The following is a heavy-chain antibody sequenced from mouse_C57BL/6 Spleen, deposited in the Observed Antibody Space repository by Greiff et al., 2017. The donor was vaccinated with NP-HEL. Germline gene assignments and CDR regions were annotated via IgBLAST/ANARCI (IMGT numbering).Heavy chain of an antibody. CDR2: IYPGDGDT. V-gene: IGHV1-82*01. D-gene: IGHD1-1*01. CDR1: GYAFSSSW. CDR3: ARDGDYGSSFYAMDY. J-gene: IGHJ4*01. Sequence: QVQLKQSGPELVKPGASVKISCKASGYAFSSSWMNWVKQRPGKGLEWIGRIYPGDGDTNYNGKFKGKATLTADKSSSTAYMQLSSLTSEDSAVYFCARDGDYGSSFYAMDYWGQGTSVTVSS.